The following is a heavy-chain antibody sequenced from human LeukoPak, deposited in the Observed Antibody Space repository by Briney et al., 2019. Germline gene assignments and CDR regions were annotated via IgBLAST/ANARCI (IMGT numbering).Heavy chain of an antibody. CDR2: INHSGST. D-gene: IGHD6-6*01. Sequence: SETLSLTCAVYGGSFSGYYWSWIRQPPGKGLEWIGEINHSGSTNYNPSLKSRVTISVDSSMNQFSVKLSSVTAADTAVYYCARVRAERYASIAARRSGFDYWGQGTLVTVSS. CDR3: ARVRAERYASIAARRSGFDY. V-gene: IGHV4-34*01. J-gene: IGHJ4*02. CDR1: GGSFSGYY.